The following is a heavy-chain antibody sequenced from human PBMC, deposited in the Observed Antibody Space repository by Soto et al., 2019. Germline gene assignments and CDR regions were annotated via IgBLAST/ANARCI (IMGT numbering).Heavy chain of an antibody. V-gene: IGHV1-69*12. CDR1: GGTFSSYT. CDR2: IIPIFGTA. D-gene: IGHD5-12*01. J-gene: IGHJ2*01. CDR3: ARGNHRWLQLWYFDL. Sequence: QVQLVQSGAEVKKPGSSVTVSCKASGGTFSSYTISWVRQAPGQGLEWMGGIIPIFGTANYAQKFQGRVTITADESTTTADMELSSLRSEDTAVYSCARGNHRWLQLWYFDLWGRGTLVTVSS.